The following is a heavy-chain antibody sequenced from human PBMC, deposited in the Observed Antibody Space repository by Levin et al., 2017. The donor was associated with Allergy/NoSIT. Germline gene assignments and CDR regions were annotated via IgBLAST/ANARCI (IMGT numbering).Heavy chain of an antibody. CDR1: GFTFSSYG. D-gene: IGHD3-22*01. CDR3: AKDLWWAIHYYDSSGLGGFDY. J-gene: IGHJ4*02. V-gene: IGHV3-30*18. Sequence: GGSLRLSCAASGFTFSSYGMHWVRQAPGKGLEWVAVISYDGSNKYYADSVKGRFTISRDNSKNTLYLQMNSLRAEDTAVYYCAKDLWWAIHYYDSSGLGGFDYWGQGTLVTVSS. CDR2: ISYDGSNK.